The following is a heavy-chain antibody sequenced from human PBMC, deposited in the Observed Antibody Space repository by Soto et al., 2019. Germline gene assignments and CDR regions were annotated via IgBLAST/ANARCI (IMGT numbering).Heavy chain of an antibody. J-gene: IGHJ4*02. V-gene: IGHV1-18*01. CDR3: ARDSSLGYCSGGSCSTPDY. CDR2: ISACNGDT. D-gene: IGHD2-15*01. CDR1: GYTFTSYG. Sequence: ASVKVSCKASGYTFTSYGISWVRQAPGQGLEWMGWISACNGDTNYSQKFRGRVTMTTDTSTSTAYMELSSLRSDDTAVYYCARDSSLGYCSGGSCSTPDYWGQGTLVTVSS.